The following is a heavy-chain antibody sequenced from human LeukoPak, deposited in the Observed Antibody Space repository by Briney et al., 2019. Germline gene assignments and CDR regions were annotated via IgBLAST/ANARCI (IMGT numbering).Heavy chain of an antibody. Sequence: GGSLRLSCAASGFTFSDHYMSWIRQAPGKGLECVSYISSGGSTTYYTDSVKGRFTISRDNGKNALYLQMNSLRAEDTAVYYCARVAYIVGAPSFDYWGQGTLVTVSS. J-gene: IGHJ4*02. V-gene: IGHV3-11*04. CDR3: ARVAYIVGAPSFDY. CDR1: GFTFSDHY. D-gene: IGHD1-26*01. CDR2: ISSGGSTT.